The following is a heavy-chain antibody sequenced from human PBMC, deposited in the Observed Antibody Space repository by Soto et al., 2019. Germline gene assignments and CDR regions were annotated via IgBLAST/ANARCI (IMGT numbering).Heavy chain of an antibody. V-gene: IGHV4-31*02. D-gene: IGHD5-12*01. Sequence: WTWIRQHPGNGLEWSGYIDYSGSTYYQPSLKSRVTISVDTSKNQLSLKLSSVTAADTAVYDCEGASTWHPGAFDIWGHGTTVTVSS. CDR2: IDYSGST. CDR3: EGASTWHPGAFDI. J-gene: IGHJ3*02.